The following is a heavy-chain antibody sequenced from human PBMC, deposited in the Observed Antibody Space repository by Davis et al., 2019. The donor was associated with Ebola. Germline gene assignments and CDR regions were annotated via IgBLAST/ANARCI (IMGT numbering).Heavy chain of an antibody. Sequence: PGGSLRLSCVASGFTIDASAMHWVRLGPGKGLEWVSGISWNSVRSAYADSVKGRFTISRDNAKHALYLQMNSLRVEDTALYYCVAANYYGMDVWGKGTAVTVS. CDR3: VAANYYGMDV. J-gene: IGHJ6*04. D-gene: IGHD6-25*01. CDR2: ISWNSVRS. CDR1: GFTIDASA. V-gene: IGHV3-9*01.